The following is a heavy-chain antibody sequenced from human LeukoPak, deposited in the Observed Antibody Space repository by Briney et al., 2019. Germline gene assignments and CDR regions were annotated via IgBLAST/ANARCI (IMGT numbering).Heavy chain of an antibody. D-gene: IGHD3-16*01. Sequence: GGSLRLSCAASGFTFSAYWMSWVRQAPGKGLEWVAIIKGDGSEKAYVDSVKGRFSISRDNAENSLYLQMNSLRAEDTAVYYCARDWGGAFDIWGQGTMVTVSS. J-gene: IGHJ3*02. CDR3: ARDWGGAFDI. V-gene: IGHV3-7*01. CDR2: IKGDGSEK. CDR1: GFTFSAYW.